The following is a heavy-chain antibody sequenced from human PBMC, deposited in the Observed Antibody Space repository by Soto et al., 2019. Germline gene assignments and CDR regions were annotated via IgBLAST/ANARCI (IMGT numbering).Heavy chain of an antibody. CDR3: ARSYYYDSTGYYRTFDY. Sequence: GGSLRLSXAASGIMFGQCAMSWVRLAPGKGLEWVSVVGPGGASTFYADSVRGRFTISRDNSENTLYLQMNSLRAADTALYFCARSYYYDSTGYYRTFDYWGPGTLVTVSS. CDR1: GIMFGQCA. CDR2: VGPGGAST. D-gene: IGHD3-22*01. V-gene: IGHV3-23*01. J-gene: IGHJ4*02.